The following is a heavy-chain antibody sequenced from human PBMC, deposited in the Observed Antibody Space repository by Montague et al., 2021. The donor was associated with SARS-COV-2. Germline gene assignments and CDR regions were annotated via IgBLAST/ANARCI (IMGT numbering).Heavy chain of an antibody. CDR2: IYYSGST. J-gene: IGHJ4*02. CDR3: ARIWYSSGYQGIYYFDY. D-gene: IGHD3-22*01. V-gene: IGHV4-59*01. Sequence: SETLSLICTVSGGSISSYYWSWIRQPPGKGLEWIGYIYYSGSTNYNPSLKSRVTISVDTSKNQFSLKLSSVTAADTAVYYCARIWYSSGYQGIYYFDYWGQGTLVTVSP. CDR1: GGSISSYY.